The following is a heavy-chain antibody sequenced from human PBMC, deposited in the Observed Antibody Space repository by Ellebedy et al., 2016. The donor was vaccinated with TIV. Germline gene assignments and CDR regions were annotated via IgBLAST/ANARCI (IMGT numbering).Heavy chain of an antibody. V-gene: IGHV3-23*01. CDR3: AKDLPFGELSLDAFDI. J-gene: IGHJ3*02. CDR2: ISGSGGST. D-gene: IGHD3-10*01. CDR1: GFTFSSYA. Sequence: GESLKISCAASGFTFSSYAMSWVRQAPGKGLEWVSAISGSGGSTYYADSVKGRFTISRDNSKNTLYLQMNSLRAEDTAVYYCAKDLPFGELSLDAFDIWGQGTMVTVSS.